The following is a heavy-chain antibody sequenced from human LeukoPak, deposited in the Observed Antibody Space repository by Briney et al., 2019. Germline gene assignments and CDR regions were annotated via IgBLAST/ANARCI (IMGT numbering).Heavy chain of an antibody. CDR2: IFSSGNT. J-gene: IGHJ4*02. Sequence: SETLSLTCSVSGGSISSYYWSWIRQPAGKGLEWIGRIFSSGNTNYNPSLKSRVTMSMNTSKNQFSLKLTSVTAADTAVYYCARDKSLHFDFWGQGTLVTVPS. CDR1: GGSISSYY. V-gene: IGHV4-4*07. CDR3: ARDKSLHFDF.